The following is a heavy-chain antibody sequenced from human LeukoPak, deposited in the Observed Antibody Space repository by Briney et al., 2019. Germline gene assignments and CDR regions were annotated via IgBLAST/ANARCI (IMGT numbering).Heavy chain of an antibody. J-gene: IGHJ5*02. CDR1: GGSFSGYY. Sequence: SETLSLTCAVYGGSFSGYYWSWIRQPPRKGLEWIGEINHSGSTNYNPSLKSRVTISVDTSKNQFSLKLSSVTAADTAVYYCARWFWMNSSWNRGRWFDPWGQGTLVTVSS. CDR3: ARWFWMNSSWNRGRWFDP. D-gene: IGHD6-13*01. CDR2: INHSGST. V-gene: IGHV4-34*01.